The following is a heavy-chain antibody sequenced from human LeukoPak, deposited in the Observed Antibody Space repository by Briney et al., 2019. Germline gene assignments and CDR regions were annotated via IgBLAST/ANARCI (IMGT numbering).Heavy chain of an antibody. J-gene: IGHJ4*02. Sequence: SETLSLTCTVSGGSISSSSYYWGWIRQPPGKGLEWIGTFYYSGSIYYNPSLKSRITISVDTSKNQFSLKLSSVTAADTAVYYCARLPDYYSRHGAPGWGQGTLVTVSS. V-gene: IGHV4-39*07. CDR2: FYYSGSI. CDR3: ARLPDYYSRHGAPG. D-gene: IGHD3-10*01. CDR1: GGSISSSSYY.